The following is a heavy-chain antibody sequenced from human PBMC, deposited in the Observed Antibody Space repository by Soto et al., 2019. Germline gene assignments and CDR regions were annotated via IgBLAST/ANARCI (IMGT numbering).Heavy chain of an antibody. D-gene: IGHD5-12*01. CDR1: GFTFDVYG. V-gene: IGHV3-9*01. Sequence: GGSLRLSCAASGFTFDVYGIHWVRQAPGKGLEWVSGISWNSDSIGYADSVKGRFTISRDNAKNALYLQMNNLRPEDTALYYCAKVSRGKYSGYNSPYYFDYWGQGTLVTVSS. CDR3: AKVSRGKYSGYNSPYYFDY. CDR2: ISWNSDSI. J-gene: IGHJ4*02.